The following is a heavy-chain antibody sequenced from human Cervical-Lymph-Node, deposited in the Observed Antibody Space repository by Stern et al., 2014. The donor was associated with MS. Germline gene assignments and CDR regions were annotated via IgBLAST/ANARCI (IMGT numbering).Heavy chain of an antibody. V-gene: IGHV7-4-1*02. CDR2: ITTDWGAA. CDR1: GYRFTTSA. J-gene: IGHJ4*02. Sequence: DQLGESGSELKKPGASGKGSCKASGYRFTTSAMNWVRQAPGQGLEWMGWITTDWGAALYALGFPGRLVFSLDASVNTAYLQISSLKAEDTAMYYCASQGASGYGVSPTGYWGQGTLVTVSS. D-gene: IGHD5/OR15-5a*01. CDR3: ASQGASGYGVSPTGY.